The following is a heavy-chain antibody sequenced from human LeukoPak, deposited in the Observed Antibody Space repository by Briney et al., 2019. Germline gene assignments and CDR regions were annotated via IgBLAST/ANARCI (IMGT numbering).Heavy chain of an antibody. D-gene: IGHD5-12*01. Sequence: GGSLRLSCAASGFTFSNAWMNWVRQAPGKGLEWVGRIKSKTDGGTTDYAAPVKGRFTISRDDSKNTLYLQMNSLRAEDTAVYYCARVDIVATINDYWGQGTLVTVSS. CDR1: GFTFSNAW. J-gene: IGHJ4*02. CDR2: IKSKTDGGTT. CDR3: ARVDIVATINDY. V-gene: IGHV3-15*07.